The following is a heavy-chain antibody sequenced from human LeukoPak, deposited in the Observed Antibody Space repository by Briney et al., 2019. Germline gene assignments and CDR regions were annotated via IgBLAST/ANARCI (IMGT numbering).Heavy chain of an antibody. CDR3: ARHLRPAAIIGGPNWFDP. CDR2: ISPGDSAT. J-gene: IGHJ5*02. D-gene: IGHD2-2*01. CDR1: GYRFTSYW. V-gene: IGHV5-51*01. Sequence: GEALKISCKGSGYRFTSYWIGWVRQMPGKGLESMGIISPGDSATRYSPSFQGQVTISADTSLSTAYRQWSSLKASDTGMYSCARHLRPAAIIGGPNWFDPGGQGTLVTVP.